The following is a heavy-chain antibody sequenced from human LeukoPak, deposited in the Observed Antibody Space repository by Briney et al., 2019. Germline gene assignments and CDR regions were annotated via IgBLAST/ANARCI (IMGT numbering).Heavy chain of an antibody. CDR2: INPSGGST. Sequence: ASVKVSCKVSGYTFTSYYMHWVRQAPGQGLEWMGIINPSGGSTSYAQKFQGRVTMTRDTSTSTVYMELSSLRSEDTAVYYCATYSSSSGYYYYGMDVWGQGTTVTVSS. CDR3: ATYSSSSGYYYYGMDV. J-gene: IGHJ6*02. D-gene: IGHD6-6*01. V-gene: IGHV1-46*01. CDR1: GYTFTSYY.